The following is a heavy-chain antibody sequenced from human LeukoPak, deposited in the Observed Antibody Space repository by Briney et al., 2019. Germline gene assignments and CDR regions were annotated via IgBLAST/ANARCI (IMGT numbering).Heavy chain of an antibody. CDR1: GFTFDDYG. D-gene: IGHD4-17*01. V-gene: IGHV3-20*04. J-gene: IGHJ4*02. CDR2: INWNGGST. Sequence: PGGSLRLSCAASGFTFDDYGMSWVRQAPGKGLEWVSGINWNGGSTGYADSVKGRFTISRDNAKNSLYLQMNSLRAEDTALYYCARVGYGDEGYYFDYWGQGTLVTVSS. CDR3: ARVGYGDEGYYFDY.